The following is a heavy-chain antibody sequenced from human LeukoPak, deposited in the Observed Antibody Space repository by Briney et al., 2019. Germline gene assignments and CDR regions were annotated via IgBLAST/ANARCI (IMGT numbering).Heavy chain of an antibody. CDR3: ARVRSGRYLVDY. D-gene: IGHD6-19*01. J-gene: IGHJ4*02. Sequence: ASVKVSCKASGYTFTSYDINWVRQATGQGLEWMGWKNPNRGNTGSAQKFQGRVTMTRNTSIDTAYMELSSLRSEDTAVYYCARVRSGRYLVDYWGQGTLVTVSS. CDR1: GYTFTSYD. CDR2: KNPNRGNT. V-gene: IGHV1-8*01.